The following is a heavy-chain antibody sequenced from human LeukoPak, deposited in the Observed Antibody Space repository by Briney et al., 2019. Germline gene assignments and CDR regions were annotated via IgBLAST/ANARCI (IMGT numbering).Heavy chain of an antibody. V-gene: IGHV1-69*13. CDR2: IIPIFGTA. CDR1: GGTFSSYA. Sequence: SVKVSCKASGGTFSSYAISWVRQAPGQGLEWMGGIIPIFGTANYAQKFQGRVTITADESTSTAYMELSSLRSEDTAVYYCARDARHRYCSSTSCYRGWLDPWGQGTLVTASS. J-gene: IGHJ5*02. CDR3: ARDARHRYCSSTSCYRGWLDP. D-gene: IGHD2-2*01.